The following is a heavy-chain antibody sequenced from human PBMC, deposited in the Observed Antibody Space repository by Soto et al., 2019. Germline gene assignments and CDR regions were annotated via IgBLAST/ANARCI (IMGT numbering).Heavy chain of an antibody. CDR3: ARPTYSSSWYPFDY. J-gene: IGHJ4*02. CDR1: GGSISSSSYY. V-gene: IGHV4-39*01. Sequence: SETLSLTCTVSGGSISSSSYYWGWIRQPPGKGLEWIESIYYSGSTYYNPSLKSRVTISVDTSKNQFSLKLSSVTTADTAVYYCARPTYSSSWYPFDYWGQGTLVTVSS. CDR2: IYYSGST. D-gene: IGHD6-13*01.